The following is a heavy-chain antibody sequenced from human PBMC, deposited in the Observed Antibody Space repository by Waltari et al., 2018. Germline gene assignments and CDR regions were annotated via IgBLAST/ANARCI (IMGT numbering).Heavy chain of an antibody. Sequence: QVQLVQSGAEVKKPGSSVKVSCKASGGTFSSYAISWVRQAPGQGLEWMGGISPIFGTAKYAQKYQVRVTITADESTSTDDMELSSLRAEDTAVYYCARSTPRYAGNIDYWGQGTLVTVSS. D-gene: IGHD3-10*01. J-gene: IGHJ4*02. CDR2: ISPIFGTA. CDR3: ARSTPRYAGNIDY. V-gene: IGHV1-69*13. CDR1: GGTFSSYA.